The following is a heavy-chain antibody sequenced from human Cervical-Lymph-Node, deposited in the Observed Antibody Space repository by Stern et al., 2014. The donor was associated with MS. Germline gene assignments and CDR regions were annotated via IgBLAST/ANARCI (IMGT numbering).Heavy chain of an antibody. CDR2: ISPTTGTT. CDR3: ARDIAAAATGFDY. J-gene: IGHJ4*02. Sequence: DQLVESGAAVREPGNSVKVSCKTSGYTLTNHSIHWVRQAPGQGLEWMGLISPTTGTTTHAQKFQGRLTMTRDTATSTVYMDLSSLRSEDTAVYFCARDIAAAATGFDYWGQGTLLTVSS. CDR1: GYTLTNHS. V-gene: IGHV1-46*01. D-gene: IGHD6-13*01.